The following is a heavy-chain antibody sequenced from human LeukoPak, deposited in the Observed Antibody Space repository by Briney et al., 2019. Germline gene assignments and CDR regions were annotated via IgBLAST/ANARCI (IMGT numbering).Heavy chain of an antibody. J-gene: IGHJ4*02. V-gene: IGHV4-4*09. CDR1: GGSISSYY. D-gene: IGHD3-10*01. CDR3: ANYRAPYYFDY. CDR2: IYTSGST. Sequence: SETLSLTCTVSGGSISSYYWSWIRQPPGKGLEWIGYIYTSGSTNYIPSLKSRVTISVDTSKNQFSLKLSSVTAADTAVYYCANYRAPYYFDYWGQGTLVTVSS.